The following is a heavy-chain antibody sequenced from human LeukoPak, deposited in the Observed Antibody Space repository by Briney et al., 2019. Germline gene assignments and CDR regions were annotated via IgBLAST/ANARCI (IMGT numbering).Heavy chain of an antibody. D-gene: IGHD2-15*01. CDR2: INHSGRT. CDR1: GGSFSGNY. J-gene: IGHJ5*02. Sequence: SETLSLTCAVYGGSFSGNYWSWIRQPPGKGLEWIGEINHSGRTNYSWSLKSRVTISVDTSKNQFSLKLSSVTAADTAVYYCARGLGYCSATSCPNWFDPWGQGTLVTVSP. CDR3: ARGLGYCSATSCPNWFDP. V-gene: IGHV4-34*01.